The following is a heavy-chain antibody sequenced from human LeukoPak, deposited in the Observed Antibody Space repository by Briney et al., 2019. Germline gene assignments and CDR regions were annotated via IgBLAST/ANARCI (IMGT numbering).Heavy chain of an antibody. V-gene: IGHV3-30*02. Sequence: GGSLRLSCAASGFTFSSYGMHWVRQAPGKGLGWVGFIRYDGSNKYYADSVKGRFTISRDNAKNSLYLQMNSLRAEDTAVYYCARDLLGYNYYYMDVWGKGTTVTVSS. CDR1: GFTFSSYG. CDR3: ARDLLGYNYYYMDV. D-gene: IGHD3-16*02. J-gene: IGHJ6*03. CDR2: IRYDGSNK.